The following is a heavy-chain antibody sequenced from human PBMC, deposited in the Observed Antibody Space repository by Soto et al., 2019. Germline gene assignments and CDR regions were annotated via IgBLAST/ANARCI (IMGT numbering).Heavy chain of an antibody. CDR1: GGTFSSYA. V-gene: IGHV1-69*12. CDR3: ASCDRSGWYGDFAY. D-gene: IGHD6-19*01. J-gene: IGHJ4*02. CDR2: IIPIFGTA. Sequence: QVQLVQSGAEVKKPGSSVKVSCKASGGTFSSYAISWVRQAPGQGLEWMGGIIPIFGTANYAQKFQGRVTITADESTSTAYMELSSLRSEDTAVYYCASCDRSGWYGDFAYWGQGTLVTVSS.